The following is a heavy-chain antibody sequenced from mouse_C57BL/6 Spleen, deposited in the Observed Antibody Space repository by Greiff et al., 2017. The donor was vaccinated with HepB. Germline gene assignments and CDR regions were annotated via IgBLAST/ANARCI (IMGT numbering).Heavy chain of an antibody. J-gene: IGHJ4*01. V-gene: IGHV1-7*01. CDR3: ARRYDGYYGAYAMDY. CDR1: GYTFTSYW. CDR2: INPSSGYT. Sequence: VQGVESGAELAKPGASVKLSCKASGYTFTSYWMHWVKQRPGQGLEWIGYINPSSGYTKYNQKFKDKATLTADKSSSTAYMQLSSLTYEDSAVYYCARRYDGYYGAYAMDYWGQGTSVTVSS. D-gene: IGHD2-3*01.